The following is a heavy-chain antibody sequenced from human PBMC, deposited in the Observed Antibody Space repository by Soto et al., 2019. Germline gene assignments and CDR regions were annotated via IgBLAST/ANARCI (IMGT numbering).Heavy chain of an antibody. J-gene: IGHJ4*02. CDR3: ARGAPYCSGGSCYRIKFDY. CDR2: INHSGST. D-gene: IGHD2-15*01. V-gene: IGHV4-34*01. CDR1: GGSFSGYY. Sequence: LSLTCAVYGGSFSGYYWSWIRQPPGKGLEWIGEINHSGSTNYNPSLKSRVTISVDTSKNQFSLKLSSVTAADTAVYYCARGAPYCSGGSCYRIKFDYWGQGTPVTVSS.